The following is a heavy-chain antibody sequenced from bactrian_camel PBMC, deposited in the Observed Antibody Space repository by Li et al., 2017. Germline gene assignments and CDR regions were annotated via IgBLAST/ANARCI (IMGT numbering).Heavy chain of an antibody. Sequence: VQLVESGGGSVQAGGSLRLSCVASGYTYSTYSMGWFRQAPRKESEGVAAIDSDGTTAYGDSVKGRFTISKDNNKYTLYLQMNSLKPEDTAMYYCAADPPSSWNSEPCKIYEYFHWGQGTQVTVS. CDR1: GYTYSTYS. CDR3: AADPPSSWNSEPCKIYEYFH. CDR2: IDSDGTT. J-gene: IGHJ4*01. V-gene: IGHV3S55*01. D-gene: IGHD4*01.